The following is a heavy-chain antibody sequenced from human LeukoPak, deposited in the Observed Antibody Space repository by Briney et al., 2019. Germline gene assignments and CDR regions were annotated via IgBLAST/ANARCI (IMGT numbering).Heavy chain of an antibody. Sequence: SETLSLTCAVYGGSFSGYYWSWIRQPPGKGLEWIGEINHSGSTNYNPSLKSRVTISVDTSKNQFSLKLSSVTDADTAVYYCARARKSGELDYWGQGTLVTVSS. CDR1: GGSFSGYY. D-gene: IGHD7-27*01. CDR2: INHSGST. V-gene: IGHV4-34*01. J-gene: IGHJ4*02. CDR3: ARARKSGELDY.